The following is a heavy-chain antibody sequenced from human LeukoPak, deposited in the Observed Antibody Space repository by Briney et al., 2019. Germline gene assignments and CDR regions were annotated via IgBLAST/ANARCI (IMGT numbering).Heavy chain of an antibody. CDR2: ITSSSSYI. V-gene: IGHV3-21*01. CDR3: ARGSTYSSGWYTGFDY. CDR1: GFTFSSYS. Sequence: GGSLRLSCAGSGFTFSSYSMNWVRQAPGKGLEWVSSITSSSSYIYYADSVKGRFTISRDNAKKSVYLQMNSLRAEDTAVCYCARGSTYSSGWYTGFDYWGQGTLVTVSS. J-gene: IGHJ4*02. D-gene: IGHD6-19*01.